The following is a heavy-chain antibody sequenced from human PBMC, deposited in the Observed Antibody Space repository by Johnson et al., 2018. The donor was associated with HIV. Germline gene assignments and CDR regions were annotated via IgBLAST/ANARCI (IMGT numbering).Heavy chain of an antibody. V-gene: IGHV3-74*02. CDR3: ASNYYDSSGLDLWAFDI. Sequence: VQLVESGGGLVKPGGSLRLSCAASGFTFSSYWMHWVRRAPGKGLVWVSHINSDGSSTRYADSVKGRFTIPRDNAKHSLYLQMNSLRADDTALYSCASNYYDSSGLDLWAFDIWGQGTMVTVSS. J-gene: IGHJ3*02. CDR1: GFTFSSYW. D-gene: IGHD3-22*01. CDR2: INSDGSST.